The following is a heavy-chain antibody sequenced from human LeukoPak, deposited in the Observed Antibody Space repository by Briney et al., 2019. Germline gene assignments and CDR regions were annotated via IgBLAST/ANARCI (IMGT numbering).Heavy chain of an antibody. D-gene: IGHD2-2*02. V-gene: IGHV3-49*04. Sequence: GGSLRLSCTASGFTFGDYAMSWVRQAPGKGLEWVGFIRSKAYGGTTEYAASVKGRFTISRDDSKSIAYLQVNSLKTEDTAVYYCARDLVVPAAIDWGQGTLVTVSS. CDR3: ARDLVVPAAID. CDR1: GFTFGDYA. J-gene: IGHJ4*02. CDR2: IRSKAYGGTT.